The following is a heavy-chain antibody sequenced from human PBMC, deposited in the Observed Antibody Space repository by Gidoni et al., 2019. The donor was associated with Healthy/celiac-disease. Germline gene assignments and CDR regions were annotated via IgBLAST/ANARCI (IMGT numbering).Heavy chain of an antibody. V-gene: IGHV4-31*03. CDR2: IYYSGST. CDR3: ARGGYDYWYFDL. CDR1: GGSISSGGYY. D-gene: IGHD1-1*01. J-gene: IGHJ2*01. Sequence: LSLTCTVSGGSISSGGYYWSWIRQHPGKGLEWIGYIYYSGSTYYNPSLKSRVTISVDTSKNQFSLKLSSVTAADTAVYYCARGGYDYWYFDLWGRGTLVTVSS.